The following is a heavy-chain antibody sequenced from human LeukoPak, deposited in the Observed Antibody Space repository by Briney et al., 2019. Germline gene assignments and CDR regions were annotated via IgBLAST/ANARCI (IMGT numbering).Heavy chain of an antibody. Sequence: GGSLRLSCAASGFTFSSYSMNWVRQAPGKGLEWVSSISSSSSYIYYADSVKGRFTISRGNAKNSLYLQMNSLRAEDTAVYYCARDWYYYDSSGYSYWGQGTLVTVSS. CDR2: ISSSSSYI. D-gene: IGHD3-22*01. V-gene: IGHV3-21*01. CDR1: GFTFSSYS. CDR3: ARDWYYYDSSGYSY. J-gene: IGHJ4*02.